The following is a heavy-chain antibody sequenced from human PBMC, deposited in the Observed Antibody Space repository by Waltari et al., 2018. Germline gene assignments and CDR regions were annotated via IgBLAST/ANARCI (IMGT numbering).Heavy chain of an antibody. J-gene: IGHJ4*02. CDR1: GFTSSSYA. CDR3: ARSVGGYFDY. Sequence: QVQLVESGGGVVQPGRSLRLSCAASGFTSSSYAMHWVRQAPGKGLEWVAVISYDGSNKYYADSVKGRFTISRDNSKNTLYLQMNSLRAEDTAVYYCARSVGGYFDYWGQGTLVTVSS. D-gene: IGHD3-16*01. V-gene: IGHV3-30-3*01. CDR2: ISYDGSNK.